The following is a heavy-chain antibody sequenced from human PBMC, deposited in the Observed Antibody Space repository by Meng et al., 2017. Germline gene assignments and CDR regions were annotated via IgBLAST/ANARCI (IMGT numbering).Heavy chain of an antibody. V-gene: IGHV1-46*01. CDR3: ARFIGVTFGGVIDAFDI. D-gene: IGHD3-16*01. J-gene: IGHJ3*02. Sequence: ASVNVSCKASGYTFTSYYMLWVRQAPGQGLEWMGIINPSGGSTSYAQKFQGRVTMTRDTSTSTVYMELSSLRSEDTAVYYCARFIGVTFGGVIDAFDIWGQGTMVTVSS. CDR2: INPSGGST. CDR1: GYTFTSYY.